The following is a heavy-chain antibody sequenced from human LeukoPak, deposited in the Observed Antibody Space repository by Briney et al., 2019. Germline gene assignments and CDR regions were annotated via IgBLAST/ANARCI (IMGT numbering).Heavy chain of an antibody. CDR1: GFTFSSYG. J-gene: IGHJ4*02. V-gene: IGHV3-23*01. Sequence: GGSLRLSCAASGFTFSSYGMTWVRQAPGKGLEWVSGISGGPVSTNYADSVKGRFTISRDNSKNTLYLQMNSLRAEDTAVYYCASDHGPEDYWGQGTLVTVSS. CDR2: ISGGPVST. CDR3: ASDHGPEDY. D-gene: IGHD1-14*01.